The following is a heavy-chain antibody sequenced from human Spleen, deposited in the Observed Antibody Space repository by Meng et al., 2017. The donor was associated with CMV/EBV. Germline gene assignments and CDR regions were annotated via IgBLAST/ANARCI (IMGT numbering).Heavy chain of an antibody. Sequence: SETLSLTCAVYGGSFSDYFWTWIRQPPGKGLEWIGEITHSGSTNYNPSLKSRITISVDTSKNQFSLNLTSLTAADTAVYYCARVPMTIIRPKNWFDPWGQGTLVTVSS. J-gene: IGHJ5*02. D-gene: IGHD4/OR15-4a*01. V-gene: IGHV4-34*01. CDR3: ARVPMTIIRPKNWFDP. CDR2: ITHSGST. CDR1: GGSFSDYF.